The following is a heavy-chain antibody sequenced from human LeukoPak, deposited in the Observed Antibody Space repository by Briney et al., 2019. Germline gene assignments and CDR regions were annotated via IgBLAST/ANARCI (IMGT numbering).Heavy chain of an antibody. CDR1: GGSISSSSYS. D-gene: IGHD2-2*01. Sequence: SETLSLTCTVSGGSISSSSYSWSWIRQPPGKGLEWIGYIYHSGSTYYNPSLKSRVTISVDRSKNQFSLKLSSVTAADTAVYYCARRGDCSSTSCFWFDPWGQGTLVTVSS. CDR3: ARRGDCSSTSCFWFDP. CDR2: IYHSGST. V-gene: IGHV4-30-2*01. J-gene: IGHJ5*02.